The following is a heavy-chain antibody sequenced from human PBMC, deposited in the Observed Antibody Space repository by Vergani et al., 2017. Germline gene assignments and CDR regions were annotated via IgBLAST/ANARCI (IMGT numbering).Heavy chain of an antibody. CDR1: GYSFTSYW. CDR2: IYPGDSDT. Sequence: EVQLVPSGAEVKKPGESLKISCKGSGYSFTSYWIGWVRQMPGKGLEWMGIIYPGDSDTRYSPSFQGQVTISADKSISTAYLQWSSLKASDTAMYYCARWVCGGDCPRGYFDYWGQGTLVTVSS. D-gene: IGHD2-21*02. CDR3: ARWVCGGDCPRGYFDY. J-gene: IGHJ4*02. V-gene: IGHV5-51*01.